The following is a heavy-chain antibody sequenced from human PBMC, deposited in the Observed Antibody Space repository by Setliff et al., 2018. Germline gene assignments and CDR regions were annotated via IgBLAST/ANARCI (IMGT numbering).Heavy chain of an antibody. D-gene: IGHD3-9*01. CDR2: INPSGGST. CDR1: GYTFTSYY. J-gene: IGHJ6*02. V-gene: IGHV1-46*01. Sequence: ASVKVSCKASGYTFTSYYMHWVRQAPGQGLEWMGIINPSGGSTSYAQKFQGRVTMTRDTSTSTVYMELSSLRSEDTAVYYCARDPTTYYDILTGSSSRRYGMDVWGQGTTVTISS. CDR3: ARDPTTYYDILTGSSSRRYGMDV.